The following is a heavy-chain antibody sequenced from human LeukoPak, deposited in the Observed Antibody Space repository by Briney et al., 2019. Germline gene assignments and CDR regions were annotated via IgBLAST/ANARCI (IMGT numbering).Heavy chain of an antibody. CDR1: GFTFSSYS. CDR2: ISSSSSYI. V-gene: IGHV3-21*01. D-gene: IGHD6-13*01. CDR3: ASLSHEYSSSWNAFDI. Sequence: GGSLRLSCAASGFTFSSYSMNWVRQAPGKGLEWVSSISSSSSYIYYADSVKGRFTISRDNAKNSLYLQMNSLRAEDTAVYYCASLSHEYSSSWNAFDIWGQGTMVTVSS. J-gene: IGHJ3*02.